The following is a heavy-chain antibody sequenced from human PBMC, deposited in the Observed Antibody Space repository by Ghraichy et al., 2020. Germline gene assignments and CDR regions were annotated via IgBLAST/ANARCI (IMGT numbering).Heavy chain of an antibody. CDR3: ARDSGYYYDSSGVGNY. Sequence: GGSLRLSCAASGFTFSSYAMHWVRQAPGKGLEWVAVISYDGSNKYYADSVKGRFTISRDNSKNTLYLQMNSLRAEDTAVYYCARDSGYYYDSSGVGNYWGQGTLVTVSS. J-gene: IGHJ4*02. CDR2: ISYDGSNK. CDR1: GFTFSSYA. D-gene: IGHD3-22*01. V-gene: IGHV3-30*04.